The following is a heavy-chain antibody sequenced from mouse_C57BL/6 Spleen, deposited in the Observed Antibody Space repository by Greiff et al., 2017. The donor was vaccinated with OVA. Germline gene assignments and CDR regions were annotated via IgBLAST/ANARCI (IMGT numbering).Heavy chain of an antibody. CDR2: ISDGGSYT. J-gene: IGHJ2*01. Sequence: EVKLMESGGGLVKPGGSLKLSCAASGFTFSSYAMSWVRQTPEKRLEWVATISDGGSYTYYPDNVKGRFTISRDNAKNNLYLQMNHLKSEDTAMYYCARDGNYKDYFDYWGQGTTLTVSS. CDR3: ARDGNYKDYFDY. CDR1: GFTFSSYA. D-gene: IGHD2-1*01. V-gene: IGHV5-4*01.